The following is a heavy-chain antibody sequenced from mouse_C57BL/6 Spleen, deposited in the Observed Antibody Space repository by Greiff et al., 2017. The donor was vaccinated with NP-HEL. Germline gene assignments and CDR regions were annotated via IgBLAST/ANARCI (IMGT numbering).Heavy chain of an antibody. V-gene: IGHV5-6*01. Sequence: EVQGVESGGDLVKPGGSLKLSCAASGFTFSSYGMSWVRQTPDKRLEWVATISSGGSYTYYPDSVKGRFTISRDNAKNTLYLQMSSLKSEDTAMYYCARRTGSAWFAYWGQGTLVTVSA. CDR2: ISSGGSYT. D-gene: IGHD4-1*01. J-gene: IGHJ3*01. CDR3: ARRTGSAWFAY. CDR1: GFTFSSYG.